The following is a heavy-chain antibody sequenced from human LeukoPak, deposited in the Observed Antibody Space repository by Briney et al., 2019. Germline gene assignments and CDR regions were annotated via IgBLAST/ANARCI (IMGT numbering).Heavy chain of an antibody. V-gene: IGHV4-59*01. CDR2: IYYSGST. CDR1: GGSISSYY. D-gene: IGHD2-2*01. CDR3: ARLKCISTTCPSRYVMDV. Sequence: SETLSLTCSVSGGSISSYYWSWIRQPPGKGLEYIGYIYYSGSTNYNPSLKSRVTISVDTSKDQFSLNLTAVTAADTAVYYCARLKCISTTCPSRYVMDVWGQGTTVTVSS. J-gene: IGHJ6*02.